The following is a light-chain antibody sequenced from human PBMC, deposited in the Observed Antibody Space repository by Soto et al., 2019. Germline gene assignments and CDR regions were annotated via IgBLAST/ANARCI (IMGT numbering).Light chain of an antibody. CDR1: HSVGSD. Sequence: EIVMTQSPATLSVSPGDTATLSCRASHSVGSDLAWYQVKPGQAPRLLIYGAATRAIGIPGRFSGSGTRTEFSLTISSLQSEDSAVYYCQQYGKLPVTFGGGTKVEIK. J-gene: IGKJ4*01. V-gene: IGKV3-15*01. CDR2: GAA. CDR3: QQYGKLPVT.